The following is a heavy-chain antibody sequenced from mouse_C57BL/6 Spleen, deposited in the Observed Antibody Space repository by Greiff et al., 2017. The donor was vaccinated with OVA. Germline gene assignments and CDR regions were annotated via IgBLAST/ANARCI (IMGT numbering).Heavy chain of an antibody. CDR2: ISYDGSN. J-gene: IGHJ2*01. Sequence: EVKLQESGPGLVKPSQSLSLTCSVTGYSITSGYYWNWIRQFPGNKLEWMGYISYDGSNNYNPSLKNRISITRDTSKNQFFLKLNSVTTEDTATYYCASYYGNYWGQGTTLTVSS. CDR1: GYSITSGYY. D-gene: IGHD2-1*01. CDR3: ASYYGNY. V-gene: IGHV3-6*01.